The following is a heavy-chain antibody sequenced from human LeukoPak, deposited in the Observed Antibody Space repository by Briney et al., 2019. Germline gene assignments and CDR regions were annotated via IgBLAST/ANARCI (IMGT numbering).Heavy chain of an antibody. D-gene: IGHD4-23*01. Sequence: GGSLRLSCAASGFTFSGYWMSWVRQAPGKGLEWVANIKQDGSEKYYLDSVKGRFTISRDNARNSLYLQMNSLRAEDTAVYYCARDWDADYGGNTWGQGTLVTASS. J-gene: IGHJ5*02. V-gene: IGHV3-7*05. CDR1: GFTFSGYW. CDR3: ARDWDADYGGNT. CDR2: IKQDGSEK.